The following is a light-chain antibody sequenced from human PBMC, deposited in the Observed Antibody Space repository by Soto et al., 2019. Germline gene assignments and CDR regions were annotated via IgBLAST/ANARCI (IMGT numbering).Light chain of an antibody. V-gene: IGKV4-1*01. CDR3: QQYFDVPFT. Sequence: DIVMTQSPDSLAVSLGERATMNCKCSRSVLYKSNNKNHLAWYQQKPGQPPQLIIYWASNRESGVPERFSGSGAWTEFTLTISSLEAEDVAFYWCQQYFDVPFTFGGGTKVEI. CDR1: RSVLYKSNNKNH. J-gene: IGKJ4*01. CDR2: WAS.